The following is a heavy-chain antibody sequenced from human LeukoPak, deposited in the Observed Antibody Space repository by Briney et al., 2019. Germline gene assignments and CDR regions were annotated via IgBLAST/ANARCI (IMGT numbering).Heavy chain of an antibody. Sequence: PGVSLRLSCAASGFSFSSDAMTWVRQTPGKGLEWVSVIGSDGGGIQYAAPVKGRFTISRDNSKNTLHLQMNSLRVEDTAVYYCAKYAPPTTVVTRFFDYWGQGALVTVSS. CDR3: AKYAPPTTVVTRFFDY. CDR2: IGSDGGGI. V-gene: IGHV3-23*01. J-gene: IGHJ4*02. CDR1: GFSFSSDA. D-gene: IGHD4-23*01.